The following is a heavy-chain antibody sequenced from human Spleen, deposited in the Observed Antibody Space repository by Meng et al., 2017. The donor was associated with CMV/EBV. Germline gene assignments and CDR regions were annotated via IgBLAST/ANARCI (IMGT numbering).Heavy chain of an antibody. V-gene: IGHV3-30*04. D-gene: IGHD3-3*01. Sequence: GESLKISCAASGFTFDSYAMHWVRQAPGKGLEWVAVISYDGSNKYYADSVKGRFTISRDNSKNTLYLQMNSLRAEDTAVYYCARDTPNDFWSGYYHYYYYGMDVWGQGTTVTVSS. CDR3: ARDTPNDFWSGYYHYYYYGMDV. CDR1: GFTFDSYA. J-gene: IGHJ6*02. CDR2: ISYDGSNK.